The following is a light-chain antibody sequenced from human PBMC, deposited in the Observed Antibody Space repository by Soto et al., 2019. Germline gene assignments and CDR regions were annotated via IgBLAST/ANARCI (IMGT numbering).Light chain of an antibody. CDR2: EGS. Sequence: QSALTQPASVSGSPGQSITISCTGTSNDIGSYNLVSWYQQHPGKAPKLMIYEGSKRPSGISNRFSGSKSGNTAFLTISGLQAEDEADYYCCSYAGSSTYVFGTGTKLTVL. CDR1: SNDIGSYNL. J-gene: IGLJ1*01. V-gene: IGLV2-23*01. CDR3: CSYAGSSTYV.